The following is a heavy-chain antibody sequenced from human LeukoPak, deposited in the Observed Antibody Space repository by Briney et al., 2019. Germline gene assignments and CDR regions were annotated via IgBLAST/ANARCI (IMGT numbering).Heavy chain of an antibody. J-gene: IGHJ4*02. D-gene: IGHD3-10*01. Sequence: PSETLSLTCAVYGGSFSGYYWSWIRQPPGKGLEWIGEINHSGSTNYNPSLKSRVTISVDTSKNQFSLKLSSVTAADTAVYYCARAPPTYYYGSGSYDYWGQGTLVTVSS. V-gene: IGHV4-34*01. CDR3: ARAPPTYYYGSGSYDY. CDR1: GGSFSGYY. CDR2: INHSGST.